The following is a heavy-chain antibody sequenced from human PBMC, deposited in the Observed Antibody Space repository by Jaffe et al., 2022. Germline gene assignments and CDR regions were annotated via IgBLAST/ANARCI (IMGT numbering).Heavy chain of an antibody. J-gene: IGHJ5*02. D-gene: IGHD2-15*01. V-gene: IGHV1-69*01. CDR2: IIPIFGTA. Sequence: QVQLVQSGAEVKKPGSSVKVSCKASGGTFSSYAISWVRQAPGQGLEWMGGIIPIFGTANYAQKFQGRVTITADESTSTAYMELSSLRSEDTAVYYCARDSYSIYCSGGSCQYNWFDPWGQGTLVTVSS. CDR3: ARDSYSIYCSGGSCQYNWFDP. CDR1: GGTFSSYA.